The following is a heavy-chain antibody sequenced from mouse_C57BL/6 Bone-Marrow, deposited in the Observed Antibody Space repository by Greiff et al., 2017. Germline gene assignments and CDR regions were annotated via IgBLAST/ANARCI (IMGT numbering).Heavy chain of an antibody. CDR1: GFTFSSYG. J-gene: IGHJ2*01. V-gene: IGHV5-6*02. CDR2: ISSGGSYT. Sequence: EVKLVESGGDLVKPGGSLKLSCAASGFTFSSYGMSWVRQTPDKRLEWVATISSGGSYTYYPDSVKGRFTISRDNAKNTLYLQMSSLKSEDTAMYYCAGRPESNPRAFDYWGQGTTLTVSS. D-gene: IGHD2-5*01. CDR3: AGRPESNPRAFDY.